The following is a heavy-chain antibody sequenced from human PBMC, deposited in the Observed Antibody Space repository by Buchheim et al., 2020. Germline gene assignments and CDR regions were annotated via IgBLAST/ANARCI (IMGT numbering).Heavy chain of an antibody. CDR3: ARLWSSSGYTDY. CDR1: GGSISSSSYY. V-gene: IGHV4-39*07. Sequence: QLQLQESGPGLVKPSETLSLTCTVSGGSISSSSYYWGWIRQPPGKGLEWIGTSYYSGSTYYNPSLKSRVTISVDTSKNQFSLKLSSVTAADTAVYYCARLWSSSGYTDYWGQGTL. D-gene: IGHD3-22*01. J-gene: IGHJ4*02. CDR2: SYYSGST.